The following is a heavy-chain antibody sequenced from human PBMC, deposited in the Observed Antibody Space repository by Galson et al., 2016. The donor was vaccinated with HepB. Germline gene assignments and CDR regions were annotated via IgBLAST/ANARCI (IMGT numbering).Heavy chain of an antibody. D-gene: IGHD3-3*01. CDR1: GGSITGYF. V-gene: IGHV4-4*07. CDR3: ARGEGYYDWLSGYSRAFDY. CDR2: IYPSGST. J-gene: IGHJ4*02. Sequence: SETLSLTCTVSGGSITGYFWSWIRQPAGRGPEWIGRIYPSGSTNYRPSLKSRVTMSVDTSKNQFSLELRSVTAADTATYYCARGEGYYDWLSGYSRAFDYWGPGTLVTVSS.